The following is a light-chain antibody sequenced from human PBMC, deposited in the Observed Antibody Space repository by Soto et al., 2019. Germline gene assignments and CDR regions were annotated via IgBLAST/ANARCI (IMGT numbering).Light chain of an antibody. CDR2: DVS. CDR1: RSDVGGYNF. Sequence: QSALTQPASVSGSPGQSITISCTGTRSDVGGYNFVSWYQHHPGKTPKLMIYDVSNRPSGLSNRFSGSKSGNTASLTISGLQAEDEADYYCSSYTLSSTLVLFGGGTKLTVL. J-gene: IGLJ2*01. CDR3: SSYTLSSTLVL. V-gene: IGLV2-14*03.